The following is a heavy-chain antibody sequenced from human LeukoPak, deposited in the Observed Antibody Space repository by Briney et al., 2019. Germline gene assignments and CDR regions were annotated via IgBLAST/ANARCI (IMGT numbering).Heavy chain of an antibody. Sequence: HSGGSLRLSCAASGFTFTSYAMHWVRQAPGKGLEWVAFTRYEGSVNYYSDSVTGRFTISRDNSKNTVDLQMNSLRPEDTAVYYCAKDHWGPSSFFEYWGQGTLVIVSS. CDR2: TRYEGSVN. J-gene: IGHJ4*02. V-gene: IGHV3-30*02. D-gene: IGHD7-27*01. CDR3: AKDHWGPSSFFEY. CDR1: GFTFTSYA.